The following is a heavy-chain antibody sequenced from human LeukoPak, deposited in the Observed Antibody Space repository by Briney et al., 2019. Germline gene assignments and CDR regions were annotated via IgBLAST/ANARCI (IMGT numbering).Heavy chain of an antibody. CDR2: ISAYNGNT. D-gene: IGHD4-11*01. J-gene: IGHJ3*02. CDR3: ARADDYINAFDI. Sequence: ASVKVSCKASGYTFTSYGISWVRQAPGQGLEWMGWISAYNGNTNYAQKLQGRVTMTIDTSTSTAYMELRSLRSDDTAVYYCARADDYINAFDIWGQGTMVTVSS. CDR1: GYTFTSYG. V-gene: IGHV1-18*01.